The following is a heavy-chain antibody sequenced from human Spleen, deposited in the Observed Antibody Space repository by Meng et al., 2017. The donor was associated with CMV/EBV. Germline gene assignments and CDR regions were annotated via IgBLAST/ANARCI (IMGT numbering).Heavy chain of an antibody. CDR1: GGTFSSYA. D-gene: IGHD1-26*01. CDR3: ARVGATSSNWFDP. CDR2: IIPIFGTA. Sequence: KAYGGTFSSYAISWVRQAPGQGLEWMGGIIPIFGTANYAQKFQGRVTITTDESTSTAYMELSSLRSEDTAVYYCARVGATSSNWFDPWGQGTLVTVSS. V-gene: IGHV1-69*05. J-gene: IGHJ5*02.